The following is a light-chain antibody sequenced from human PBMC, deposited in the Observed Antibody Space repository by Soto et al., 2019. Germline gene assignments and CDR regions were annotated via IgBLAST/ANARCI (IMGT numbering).Light chain of an antibody. CDR1: QTISSW. Sequence: DIQIPQSPSTLSASVGERVIRSCLVSQTISSWLAWYQQRPGRSPKLLIYKASSLESGVPSRFSGSGSGTEFTLNISSLQPDDFATYYCQHYNSYSEAFGQGTKVDIK. CDR3: QHYNSYSEA. J-gene: IGKJ1*01. V-gene: IGKV1-5*03. CDR2: KAS.